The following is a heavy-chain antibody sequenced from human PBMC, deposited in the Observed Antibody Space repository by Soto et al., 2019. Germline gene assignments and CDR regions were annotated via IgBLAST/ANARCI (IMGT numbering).Heavy chain of an antibody. J-gene: IGHJ6*02. Sequence: ASVKVSCKASGYTFTSYYMHWVRQAPGQGLEWMGIINPSGGSTSYAQKFQGRVTMTRDTSTSTVYMELNSLKTEDTAVYYCTTDLTDILPWDVWGQGTTVTVSS. CDR3: TTDLTDILPWDV. CDR2: INPSGGST. D-gene: IGHD3-9*01. V-gene: IGHV1-46*01. CDR1: GYTFTSYY.